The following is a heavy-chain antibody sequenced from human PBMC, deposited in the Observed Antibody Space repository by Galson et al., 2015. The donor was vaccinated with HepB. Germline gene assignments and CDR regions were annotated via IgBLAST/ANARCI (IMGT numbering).Heavy chain of an antibody. V-gene: IGHV3-21*01. D-gene: IGHD2-2*01. CDR1: GFRLSSYS. CDR3: ARENGRQLPLDD. J-gene: IGHJ4*02. CDR2: IHSSGFYK. Sequence: SLRLSCAASGFRLSSYSMNWVRQAPGKGLEWVSSIHSSGFYKYYAGSVKGRFTISRDNARNSLYLQMSSLRVEDTAAYYCARENGRQLPLDDWGQGTLVTVSS.